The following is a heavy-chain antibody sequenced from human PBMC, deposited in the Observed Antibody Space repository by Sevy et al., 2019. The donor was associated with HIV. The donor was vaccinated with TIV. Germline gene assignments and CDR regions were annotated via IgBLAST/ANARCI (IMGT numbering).Heavy chain of an antibody. D-gene: IGHD3-10*01. V-gene: IGHV1-2*02. J-gene: IGHJ4*02. CDR2: INPSSGGT. CDR1: GYTFTGYY. Sequence: ASVKVSCKASGYTFTGYYVHWVRRAPGQGLEWMGWINPSSGGTNYGQKFHGGVTMTRETSITTAYMELNSLRSDDTAVYYCARSVYGSGTYLNDYWGQGTLVTVSS. CDR3: ARSVYGSGTYLNDY.